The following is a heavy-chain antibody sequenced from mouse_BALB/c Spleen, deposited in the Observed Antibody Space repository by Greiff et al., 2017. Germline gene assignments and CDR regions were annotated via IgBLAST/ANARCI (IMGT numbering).Heavy chain of an antibody. J-gene: IGHJ2*01. CDR1: GFTFSDYY. CDR2: ISSGGSYT. V-gene: IGHV5-4*02. CDR3: ARRKSTMITEAPLDY. D-gene: IGHD2-4*01. Sequence: EVQLVESGGGLVKPGGSLKLSCAASGFTFSDYYMYWVRQTPEKRLEWVATISSGGSYTYYPDSVKGRFTISRDNAKNTLYLQMSSLKSEDTAMYYCARRKSTMITEAPLDYWGQGTTLTVSS.